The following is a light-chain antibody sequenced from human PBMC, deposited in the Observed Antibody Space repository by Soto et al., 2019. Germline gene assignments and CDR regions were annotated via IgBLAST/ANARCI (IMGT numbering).Light chain of an antibody. Sequence: EIVLTQSPGALALAPVERTTLSWRSSQSVTSSYLACYQQKPGHAPRLLIYGASSRATGIPDRFSGSGSGTDSTLTISRLEPEDFAVYYCQQYGSSPPLTFGGGTKVDIK. CDR3: QQYGSSPPLT. J-gene: IGKJ4*01. V-gene: IGKV3-20*01. CDR2: GAS. CDR1: QSVTSSY.